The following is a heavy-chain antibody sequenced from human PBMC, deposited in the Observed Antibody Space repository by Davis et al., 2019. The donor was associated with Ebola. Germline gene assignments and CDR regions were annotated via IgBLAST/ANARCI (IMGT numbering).Heavy chain of an antibody. CDR3: ARSGGDYDFWVVDY. Sequence: MPGGSLRLSCTVSGGSISSYYWSWIRQPPGKGLEWIGYIYYSGSTNYNSSLKSRVTISVDTSKNQFSLKLSSVTAADTAVYYCARSGGDYDFWVVDYWGQGTLVTVSS. V-gene: IGHV4-59*08. CDR1: GGSISSYY. CDR2: IYYSGST. D-gene: IGHD3-3*01. J-gene: IGHJ4*02.